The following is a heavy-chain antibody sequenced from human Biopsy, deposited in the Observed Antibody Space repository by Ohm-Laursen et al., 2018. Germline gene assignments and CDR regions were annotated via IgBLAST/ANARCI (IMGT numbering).Heavy chain of an antibody. J-gene: IGHJ5*02. CDR2: IWYDGTNK. Sequence: SLRLSCAASGFIFRDSVMHWVRQAPGKGLEWVAGIWYDGTNKYHADSLMGRFIITRDNSRDTAYLQMNTLSGVDEAIYYGARGYESSGYSFNLWGQGTLVPVSS. D-gene: IGHD3-22*01. CDR3: ARGYESSGYSFNL. CDR1: GFIFRDSV. V-gene: IGHV3-33*01.